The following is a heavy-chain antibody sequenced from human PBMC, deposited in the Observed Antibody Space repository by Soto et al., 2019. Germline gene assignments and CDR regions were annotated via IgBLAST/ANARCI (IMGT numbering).Heavy chain of an antibody. Sequence: SETLSLTCTVSGGSISSSSYYWGWIRQPPGKGLEWIGSIYYSGSTYYNPSLKSRVTISVDTSKNQFSLKLSSVTAADTAVYYCARLLPVMYAFDIWGQGTMVTVSS. D-gene: IGHD2-21*01. V-gene: IGHV4-39*01. CDR2: IYYSGST. J-gene: IGHJ3*02. CDR3: ARLLPVMYAFDI. CDR1: GGSISSSSYY.